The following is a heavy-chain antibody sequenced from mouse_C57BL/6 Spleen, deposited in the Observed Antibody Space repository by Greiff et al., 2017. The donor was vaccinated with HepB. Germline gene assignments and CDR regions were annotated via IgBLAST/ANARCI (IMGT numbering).Heavy chain of an antibody. Sequence: EVKLMESGGGLVQPGGSMKLSCAASGFTFSDAWMDWVRQSPEKGLEWVAEIRNKANNHATYYAESVKGRFTISRDDSKSSVYLQMNSLRAEDTGIYYCTPFTAQATAFAYWGQGTLVTVSA. CDR1: GFTFSDAW. CDR2: IRNKANNHAT. J-gene: IGHJ3*01. D-gene: IGHD3-2*02. V-gene: IGHV6-6*01. CDR3: TPFTAQATAFAY.